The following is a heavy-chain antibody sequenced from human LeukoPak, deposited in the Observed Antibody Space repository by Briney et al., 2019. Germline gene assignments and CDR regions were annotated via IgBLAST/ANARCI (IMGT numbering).Heavy chain of an antibody. V-gene: IGHV4-4*07. CDR3: ARGIWEMATIPYWYFDF. J-gene: IGHJ2*01. CDR2: ISTSGST. Sequence: SETLSLTCTVSGASISNYYWSWIRQRAGKGLEWIGRISTSGSTNYNPSLKSRVTMSVDTSKNQFSLKLSSVTAADTALYYCARGIWEMATIPYWYFDFWGRGTLVTVSS. CDR1: GASISNYY. D-gene: IGHD5-24*01.